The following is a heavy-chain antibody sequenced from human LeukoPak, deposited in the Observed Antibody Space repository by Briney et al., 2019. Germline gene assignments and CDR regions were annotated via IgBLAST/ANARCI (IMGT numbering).Heavy chain of an antibody. CDR1: GGSISSYY. CDR2: IYYSGGT. CDR3: ARQDWSPNWFDP. D-gene: IGHD3-3*01. Sequence: TSETLSLTCTVSGGSISSYYWSWIRQPPGKGLEWIGYIYYSGGTNYNPSLKSRVTISVDTSKNQFSLKLSSVTAADTAVYYCARQDWSPNWFDPWGQGTLVTVSS. J-gene: IGHJ5*02. V-gene: IGHV4-59*08.